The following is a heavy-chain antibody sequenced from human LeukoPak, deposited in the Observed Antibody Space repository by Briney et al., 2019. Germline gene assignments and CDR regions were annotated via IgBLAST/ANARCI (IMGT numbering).Heavy chain of an antibody. CDR3: ARGDYYDSSGYNYYYYYMDV. J-gene: IGHJ6*03. D-gene: IGHD3-22*01. Sequence: PGGSLRLSCAASGFTFSSYWMHWVRQAPGKGLVWVSRINSDGSSTSYADSVKGRFTISRDNAKNTLYLQKNSLRAEDTAVYYCARGDYYDSSGYNYYYYYMDVWGKGTTVTISS. V-gene: IGHV3-74*01. CDR2: INSDGSST. CDR1: GFTFSSYW.